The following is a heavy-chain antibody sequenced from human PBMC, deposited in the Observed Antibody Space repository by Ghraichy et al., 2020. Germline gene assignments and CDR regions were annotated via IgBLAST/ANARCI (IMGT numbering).Heavy chain of an antibody. CDR3: AGGAVAGTGF. V-gene: IGHV4-4*07. D-gene: IGHD6-19*01. J-gene: IGHJ4*02. CDR1: GCSISSYY. CDR2: IHTSGRA. Sequence: SETLSLTCTVSGCSISSYYWSWIRQPTGKGLEWIGRIHTSGRADYNPTLKSRVTMSVDTSKKQFSLKLNSVTAADTAIYFCAGGAVAGTGFWGQGALVTVSS.